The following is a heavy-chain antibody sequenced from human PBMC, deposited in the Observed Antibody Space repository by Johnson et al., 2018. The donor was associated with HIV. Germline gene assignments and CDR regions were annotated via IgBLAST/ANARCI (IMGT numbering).Heavy chain of an antibody. CDR2: ISFDGNTR. V-gene: IGHV3-30-3*01. D-gene: IGHD2-2*01. Sequence: QVQLVESGGGVVQHGRSLRLSCAASGFPFSSYAMHWVRQAPGRGLEWVALISFDGNTRFFGDSMKGRFTISRDNSNNTLYLQMNSLRAEDAALYYCARALIGVRPAGAFDIWGQGTMVTVSS. CDR1: GFPFSSYA. J-gene: IGHJ3*02. CDR3: ARALIGVRPAGAFDI.